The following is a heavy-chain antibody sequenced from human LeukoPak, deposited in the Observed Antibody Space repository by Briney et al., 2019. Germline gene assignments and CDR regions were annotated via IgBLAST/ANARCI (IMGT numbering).Heavy chain of an antibody. CDR2: IYSGGST. Sequence: GGSLRLSCAASGFTFSSYAMSWVRQAPGKGLEWVSVIYSGGSTYYADSVKGRFTISRDNSKNTLYLQMNSLRAEDTAVYYCARGIAAASDYWGQGTLVTVSS. CDR1: GFTFSSYA. J-gene: IGHJ4*02. V-gene: IGHV3-66*01. D-gene: IGHD6-13*01. CDR3: ARGIAAASDY.